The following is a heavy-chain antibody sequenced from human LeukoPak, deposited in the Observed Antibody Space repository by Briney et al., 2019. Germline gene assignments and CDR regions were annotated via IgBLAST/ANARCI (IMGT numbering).Heavy chain of an antibody. CDR3: ARGGLGELSLHYMDV. V-gene: IGHV4-39*07. J-gene: IGHJ6*03. Sequence: SETLSLTCTVSGGSINSSNYYWGWIRQPPGKGLEWIGSIYYSGSTYYNPSLKSRVTISVDTSKNQFSLKLSSVTAADTAVYYCARGGLGELSLHYMDVWGKGTTVTISS. CDR2: IYYSGST. D-gene: IGHD3-16*02. CDR1: GGSINSSNYY.